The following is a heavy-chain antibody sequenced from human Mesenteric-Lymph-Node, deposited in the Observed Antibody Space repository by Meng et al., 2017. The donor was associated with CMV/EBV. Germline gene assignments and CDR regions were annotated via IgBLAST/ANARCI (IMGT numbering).Heavy chain of an antibody. CDR1: GGSFSGYY. V-gene: IGHV4-34*01. Sequence: SCAVYGGSFSGYYWSWIRQPPGKGLEWIGEINHSGSTNYNPSLKSRVTISVDTSKNQFSLKLSSVTAADTAVYYCARGLVAVVFDPWGQGTLVTVSS. D-gene: IGHD6-19*01. J-gene: IGHJ5*02. CDR2: INHSGST. CDR3: ARGLVAVVFDP.